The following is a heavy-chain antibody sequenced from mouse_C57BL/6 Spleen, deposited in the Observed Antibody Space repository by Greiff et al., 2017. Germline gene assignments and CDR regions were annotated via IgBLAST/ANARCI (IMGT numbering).Heavy chain of an antibody. V-gene: IGHV1-54*01. Sequence: VQLQQSGAELVRPGTSVKVSCKASGYAFTNYLIEWVKQRPGQGLEWIGVINPGSGGTNYNEKFKGKATLTADKSSSTAYMQLSSLTSEDSAVYFCAREDLYQGAYRGQGTLVTVSA. J-gene: IGHJ3*01. CDR1: GYAFTNYL. CDR3: AREDLYQGAY. D-gene: IGHD2-3*01. CDR2: INPGSGGT.